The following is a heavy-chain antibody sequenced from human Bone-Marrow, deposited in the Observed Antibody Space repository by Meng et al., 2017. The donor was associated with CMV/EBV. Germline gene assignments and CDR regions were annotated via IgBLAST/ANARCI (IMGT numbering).Heavy chain of an antibody. CDR1: GFTFSSYA. J-gene: IGHJ6*02. CDR3: ARAALAEDYGYYYGMDV. CDR2: ISYDGSNK. D-gene: IGHD4-17*01. V-gene: IGHV3-30*04. Sequence: SLKISCAASGFTFSSYAMHWVRQAPGKGLEWVAVISYDGSNKYYADSVKGRFTISRDNSKNTLYLQMNSLRAEDTAVYYCARAALAEDYGYYYGMDVWGQGTTVTVSS.